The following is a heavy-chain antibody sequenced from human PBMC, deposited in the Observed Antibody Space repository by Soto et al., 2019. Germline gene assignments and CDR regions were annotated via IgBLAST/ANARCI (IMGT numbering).Heavy chain of an antibody. V-gene: IGHV4-4*02. CDR2: IYHSGST. CDR1: GGAISSSNW. Sequence: PSEALSLTCAFSGGAISSSNWWSWVRQPPGKGLEWIGEIYHSGSTNYNPSLKSRVTISVDKSKNQFSLKLSSVTAADTAVYYCAREKFVGATTGGYGMDVWGQGTTVTVSS. D-gene: IGHD1-26*01. J-gene: IGHJ6*02. CDR3: AREKFVGATTGGYGMDV.